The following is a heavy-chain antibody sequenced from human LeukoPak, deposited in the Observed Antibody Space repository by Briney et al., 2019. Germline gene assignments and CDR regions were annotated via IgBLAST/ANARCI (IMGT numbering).Heavy chain of an antibody. V-gene: IGHV1-2*06. Sequence: ASVKVSCKASGYTFTGYYMHWVRQAPGQGLEWMGRINPNSGGTNYAQKFRGRVTMTRDTSISTAYMELSRLRSDDTAVYYCARDLGDYGDSGNWFDPWGQGTLVTVSS. CDR3: ARDLGDYGDSGNWFDP. CDR2: INPNSGGT. CDR1: GYTFTGYY. J-gene: IGHJ5*02. D-gene: IGHD4-17*01.